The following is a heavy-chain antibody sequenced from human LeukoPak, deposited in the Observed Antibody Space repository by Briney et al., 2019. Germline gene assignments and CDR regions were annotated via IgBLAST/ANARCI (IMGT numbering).Heavy chain of an antibody. V-gene: IGHV4-34*01. CDR1: GGSFSGYY. CDR2: INHSGST. CDR3: ARGGYCSSTSGSLNWFDP. J-gene: IGHJ5*02. Sequence: SETLSLTCAVYGGSFSGYYWSWIRQPPGKGLEWIGEINHSGSTNYNPSLKSRVTISVDTSKNQFSLKLSSVTAADTAVYYCARGGYCSSTSGSLNWFDPWGQGTLVTVSS. D-gene: IGHD2-2*01.